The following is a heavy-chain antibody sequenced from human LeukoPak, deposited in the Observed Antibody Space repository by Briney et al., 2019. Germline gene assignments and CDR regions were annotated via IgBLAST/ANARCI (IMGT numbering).Heavy chain of an antibody. V-gene: IGHV1-8*01. Sequence: GASVKVSCKASGYTFTSYDINWVRQATGQGLEWMGWMNPDSGNTGYAQKFQGRVTMTRNTSISTAYMELSSLRSEDTAVYYCARIGLREVIISRPLDYWGQGTLVTVSS. J-gene: IGHJ4*02. D-gene: IGHD3-16*02. CDR3: ARIGLREVIISRPLDY. CDR2: MNPDSGNT. CDR1: GYTFTSYD.